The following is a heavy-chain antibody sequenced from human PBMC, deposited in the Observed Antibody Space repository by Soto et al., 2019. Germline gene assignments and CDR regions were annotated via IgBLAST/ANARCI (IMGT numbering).Heavy chain of an antibody. Sequence: GGSLRLSCAASGFTFSSYGMHWVRQAPGKGLEWVAVISYDGSNKYYADSVKGRFTISRDNSKNSLYLQMNSLRAEDTAVYYCARVYDSSGYYYDPAAFDIWGQGTMVTVSS. CDR3: ARVYDSSGYYYDPAAFDI. V-gene: IGHV3-30*03. CDR1: GFTFSSYG. J-gene: IGHJ3*02. CDR2: ISYDGSNK. D-gene: IGHD3-22*01.